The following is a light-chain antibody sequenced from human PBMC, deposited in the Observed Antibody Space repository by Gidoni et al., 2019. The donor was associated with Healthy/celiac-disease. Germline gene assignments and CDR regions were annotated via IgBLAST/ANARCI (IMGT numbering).Light chain of an antibody. V-gene: IGLV1-40*01. CDR1: SSNIGAGYD. CDR2: GNS. CDR3: QTYNRGLRGWV. J-gene: IGLJ3*02. Sequence: AERVDPGCGPVVTGQRVTISCTGSSSNIGAGYDVHWSQQLPGTAPKLLIYGNSNRPSGVPDRFSGSKTGTYATPSSPEFRAGDVADYSNQTYNRGLRGWVFGGGTKLTVL.